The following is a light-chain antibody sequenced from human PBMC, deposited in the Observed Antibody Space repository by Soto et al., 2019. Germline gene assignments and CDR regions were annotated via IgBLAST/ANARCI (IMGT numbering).Light chain of an antibody. CDR3: SSYTSSSPYV. CDR2: EVS. CDR1: SSDVGGYNY. J-gene: IGLJ1*01. Sequence: QSALTQPASVSGSPGQSITISCTGTSSDVGGYNYVSWYQQHPGKAPKLMIYEVSNRPSGVSNRFSGSKSGNTASLTISGLQAAEEADYSCSSYTSSSPYVFGTGTKLNVL. V-gene: IGLV2-14*01.